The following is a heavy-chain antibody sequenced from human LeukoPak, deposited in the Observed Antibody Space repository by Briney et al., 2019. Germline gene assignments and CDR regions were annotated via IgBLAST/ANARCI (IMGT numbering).Heavy chain of an antibody. D-gene: IGHD4/OR15-4a*01. CDR1: GDSISSSSHH. J-gene: IGHJ4*02. CDR3: VRHDGRGGATMGALDS. V-gene: IGHV4-39*01. CDR2: IYYGRTT. Sequence: SETLSLTCTVSGDSISSSSHHWGWIRQSPGKGLESIGSIYYGRTTYYNPSLNNRVSISVVTSKNQFSLQLNSMSAADTAVYYCVRHDGRGGATMGALDSWGQGSLVTVSS.